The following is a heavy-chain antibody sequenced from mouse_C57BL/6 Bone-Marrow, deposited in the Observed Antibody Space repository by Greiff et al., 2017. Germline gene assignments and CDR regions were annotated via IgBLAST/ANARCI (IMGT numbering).Heavy chain of an antibody. CDR2: IDPEDGET. V-gene: IGHV14-2*01. CDR1: GFNIKDYY. Sequence: EVKLVESGAELVKPGASVKLSCTASGFNIKDYYMHWVKQRTEQGLEWIGRIDPEDGETKYAPKFQGKATITADTSSNPAYLQRSSLTSEDTAVYYWARSPSGSSHFDDWGQGTTLTVSS. CDR3: ARSPSGSSHFDD. D-gene: IGHD1-1*01. J-gene: IGHJ2*01.